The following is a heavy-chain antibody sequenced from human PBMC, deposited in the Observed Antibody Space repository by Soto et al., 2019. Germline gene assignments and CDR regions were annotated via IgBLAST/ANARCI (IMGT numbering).Heavy chain of an antibody. CDR2: IYHSGST. Sequence: SETLSLTCAVSGGSISSSNWWSWVRQPPGKGLEWIGEIYHSGSTNYNPSLKSRVTISVDKSKNQFSLKLSSVTAADTAVYYCARELPQDCSGGNCGWFDPWGQGTLVTVSS. V-gene: IGHV4-4*02. D-gene: IGHD2-15*01. J-gene: IGHJ5*02. CDR3: ARELPQDCSGGNCGWFDP. CDR1: GGSISSSNW.